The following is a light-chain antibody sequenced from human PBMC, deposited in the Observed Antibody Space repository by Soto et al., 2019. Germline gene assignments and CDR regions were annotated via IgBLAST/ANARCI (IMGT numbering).Light chain of an antibody. CDR2: EGS. V-gene: IGLV2-23*01. CDR3: CSYAGSGTWV. Sequence: QSVLTKPASVSGSPGQSITISCTGTSSDVGSYNLVSWCQQHPGKAPKLMIYEGSKRPSGVSNRFSGSKSGNTASLTIAGLLAEDEADYYCCSYAGSGTWVFGGGTKLTVL. CDR1: SSDVGSYNL. J-gene: IGLJ3*02.